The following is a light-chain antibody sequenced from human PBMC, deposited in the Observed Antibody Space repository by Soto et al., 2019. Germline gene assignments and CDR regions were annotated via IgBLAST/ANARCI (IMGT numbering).Light chain of an antibody. CDR1: QSVSSSY. CDR3: QHYGSTPPIN. J-gene: IGKJ5*01. CDR2: GAS. Sequence: EIVLTQSPVTLSLSPGERATVSCRASQSVSSSYLAWYQQKPGQAPRLLIYGASSRATGIPDRFSGSGSGTDFTLTISRLEPEDFAVYYCQHYGSTPPINFGQGTRLEIK. V-gene: IGKV3-20*01.